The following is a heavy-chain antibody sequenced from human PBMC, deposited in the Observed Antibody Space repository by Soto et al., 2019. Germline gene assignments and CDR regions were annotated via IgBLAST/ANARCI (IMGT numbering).Heavy chain of an antibody. V-gene: IGHV3-23*01. CDR1: GFSFGSYA. J-gene: IGHJ4*02. CDR2: ISGSDGKT. CDR3: ARWSYLDY. Sequence: GGSLSLSCVASGFSFGSYALTWVRQAPGKGLEWVSTISGSDGKTFYADAVKGRFSISRDISQSTLYLQMNSLRADDTAIYYCARWSYLDYWGQGT. D-gene: IGHD3-3*01.